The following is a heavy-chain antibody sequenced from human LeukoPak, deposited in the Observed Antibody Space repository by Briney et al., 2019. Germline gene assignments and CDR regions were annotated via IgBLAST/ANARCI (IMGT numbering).Heavy chain of an antibody. D-gene: IGHD5-18*01. CDR3: ARADWDTAMIDY. CDR2: ISSSSSYI. CDR1: GFTFSSYS. J-gene: IGHJ4*02. V-gene: IGHV3-21*01. Sequence: GGSLRLSCAASGFTFSSYSTNWVRQAPGKGLEWVSSISSSSSYIYYADSVKGRFTISRDNAKNSLYLQMNSLRAEDTAVYYCARADWDTAMIDYWGQGTLVTVSS.